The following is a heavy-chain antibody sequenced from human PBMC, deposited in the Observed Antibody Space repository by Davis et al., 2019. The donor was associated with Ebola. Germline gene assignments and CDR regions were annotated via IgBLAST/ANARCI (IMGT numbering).Heavy chain of an antibody. CDR2: IYSGGST. D-gene: IGHD4-11*01. V-gene: IGHV3-53*05. CDR3: AKDSLRYSAAYGGWLDP. Sequence: PAGSLRLSCAASGFTVSSNYMSWVRQAPGTGLEWVSVIYSGGSTYYADSVKGRFTISKDDAKNTLYLQMNGLRADDTAMYYCAKDSLRYSAAYGGWLDPWGQGTLVIVSS. J-gene: IGHJ5*02. CDR1: GFTVSSNY.